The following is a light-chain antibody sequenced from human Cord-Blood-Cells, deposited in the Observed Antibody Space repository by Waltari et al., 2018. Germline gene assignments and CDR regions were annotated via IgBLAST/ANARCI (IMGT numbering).Light chain of an antibody. CDR1: SWHSRYF. CDR3: ETWDSNTRV. CDR2: LEGSGSY. J-gene: IGLJ2*01. Sequence: PVLTHPSSASASLGSSVKLTCPLSSWHSRYFIAWYQQQPGKAPRYLMKLEGSGSYNKGSGVPHRFSGNSCGADRYLTIANLQSEDEADYCCETWDSNTRVFGGGTKLTVL. V-gene: IGLV4-60*03.